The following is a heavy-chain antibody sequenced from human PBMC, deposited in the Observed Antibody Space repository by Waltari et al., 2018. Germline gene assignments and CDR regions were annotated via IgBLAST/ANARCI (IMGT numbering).Heavy chain of an antibody. J-gene: IGHJ4*02. CDR2: ISGSGGYT. CDR1: GITFRSYA. D-gene: IGHD3-10*01. V-gene: IGHV3-23*01. CDR3: AKERILAYDGKPEPDFDY. Sequence: EVQLLESGGGLVQPGGSLRLTCTASGITFRSYAMSWVCQAPGKGLEWVSAISGSGGYTYYADSVKGRFTISRDNSKSTLYLQVNSLRAEDTAVYYCAKERILAYDGKPEPDFDYWGQGTLVTVSS.